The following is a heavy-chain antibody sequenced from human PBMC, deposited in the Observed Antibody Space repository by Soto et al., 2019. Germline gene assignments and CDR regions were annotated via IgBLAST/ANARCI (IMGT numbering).Heavy chain of an antibody. CDR3: ARTNTAMVKGWFDP. CDR2: IYHSGST. D-gene: IGHD5-18*01. V-gene: IGHV4-30-2*01. CDR1: GGSISSGGYS. Sequence: SETLSLTCAVSGGSISSGGYSWSWIRQPPGKGLEWIGYIYHSGSTYYNPSLKSRVTISVDRSKNQFSLKLSSVTAADTAVYYCARTNTAMVKGWFDPWGQGTLVTAPQ. J-gene: IGHJ5*02.